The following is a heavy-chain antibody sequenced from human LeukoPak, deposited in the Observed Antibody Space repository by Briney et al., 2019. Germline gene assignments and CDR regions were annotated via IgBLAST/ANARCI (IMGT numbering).Heavy chain of an antibody. D-gene: IGHD3-10*01. CDR2: IYYLGST. V-gene: IGHV4-59*01. J-gene: IGHJ2*01. Sequence: KPSETLSLTCTVSGGSISSYCWSWIRQPPGKGLEWVGHIYYLGSTNYNPSLKSRVTISIDTSKNYFSLKLNSVIAADTAVYYCARDRPGSYWYFDLWGRGTLVTVSS. CDR3: ARDRPGSYWYFDL. CDR1: GGSISSYC.